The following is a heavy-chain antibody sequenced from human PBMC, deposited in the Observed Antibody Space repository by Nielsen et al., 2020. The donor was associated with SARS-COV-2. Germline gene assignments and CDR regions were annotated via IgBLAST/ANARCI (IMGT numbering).Heavy chain of an antibody. V-gene: IGHV3-11*01. CDR1: GFSFSDYS. J-gene: IGHJ5*02. CDR3: AGPAS. CDR2: ISRSGSII. D-gene: IGHD2-2*01. Sequence: GESLKISCVVSGFSFSDYSMSWIRQATGKGLEWVSYISRSGSIIQHADSVKGRFTISRDNAKNSLHLQMDNLRVEDTAVYYCAGPASWGQGTLVTVSS.